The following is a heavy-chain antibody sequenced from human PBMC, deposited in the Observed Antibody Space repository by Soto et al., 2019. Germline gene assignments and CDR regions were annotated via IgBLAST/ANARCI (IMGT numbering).Heavy chain of an antibody. CDR3: ARVRYCSGGSCHYYYYYGMDV. J-gene: IGHJ6*02. CDR2: ISAYNGNT. CDR1: GYTFTSYG. D-gene: IGHD2-15*01. V-gene: IGHV1-18*04. Sequence: GASVKVSCKASGYTFTSYGISWVRQAPGQGLEWMGWISAYNGNTNYAQKLQGRVTMTTDTSTSTAYMELRSLRSDDTAVYYCARVRYCSGGSCHYYYYYGMDVWGQGTTVTVSS.